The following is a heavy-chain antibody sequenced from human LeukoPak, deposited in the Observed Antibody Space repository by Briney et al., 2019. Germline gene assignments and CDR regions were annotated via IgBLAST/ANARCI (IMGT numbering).Heavy chain of an antibody. CDR3: AKWPID. Sequence: PSETLSLTCTVSGGSVSSSNYYWAWIRQPPGKGLECIGSIYYSGSTYYNPSLKSRVTISVDTSKNQFFLKVNSVTATDTAVYYCAKWPIDWGQGTLVTVSS. CDR1: GGSVSSSNYY. D-gene: IGHD2-8*01. V-gene: IGHV4-39*01. CDR2: IYYSGST. J-gene: IGHJ4*02.